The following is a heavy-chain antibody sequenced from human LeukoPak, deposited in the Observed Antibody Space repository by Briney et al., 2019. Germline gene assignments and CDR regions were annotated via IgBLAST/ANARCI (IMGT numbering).Heavy chain of an antibody. J-gene: IGHJ6*02. V-gene: IGHV1-69*13. D-gene: IGHD6-19*01. CDR3: ASGYSSDQLPHYYYYGMDV. CDR1: GGTFSSYA. Sequence: ASVKVSCKASGGTFSSYAISWVRQAPGQGLEWMGGIIPIFGTANYAQKFQGRVTITADESTSTAYMELSSLRSEDTAVYYCASGYSSDQLPHYYYYGMDVWGQGTTVTISS. CDR2: IIPIFGTA.